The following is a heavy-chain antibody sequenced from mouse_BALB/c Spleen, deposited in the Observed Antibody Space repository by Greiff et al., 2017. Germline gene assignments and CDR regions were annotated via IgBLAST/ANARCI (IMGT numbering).Heavy chain of an antibody. J-gene: IGHJ2*01. CDR1: GFAFSSYD. D-gene: IGHD4-1*01. Sequence: DVHLVESGGGLVKPGGSLKLSCAASGFAFSSYDMSWVRQTPEKRLEWVAYISSGGGSTYYPDTVKGRFTISRDNAKNTLYLQMSSLKSEDTAMYYCARQGGPNWAYYFDYWGQGTTLTVSS. CDR3: ARQGGPNWAYYFDY. V-gene: IGHV5-12-1*01. CDR2: ISSGGGST.